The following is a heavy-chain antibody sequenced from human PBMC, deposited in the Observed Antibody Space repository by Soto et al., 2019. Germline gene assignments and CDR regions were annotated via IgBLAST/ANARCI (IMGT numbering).Heavy chain of an antibody. CDR3: ARETSETPHYDY. CDR2: IILIFGTA. Sequence: SVKVSCKASGGTFSSYAISWVRQAPGQGLEWMGGIILIFGTANYAQKFQGRVTITADESTSTAYMELSSLRSEDTAVYYCARETSETPHYDYWGQGTLVTVSS. CDR1: GGTFSSYA. J-gene: IGHJ4*02. V-gene: IGHV1-69*13.